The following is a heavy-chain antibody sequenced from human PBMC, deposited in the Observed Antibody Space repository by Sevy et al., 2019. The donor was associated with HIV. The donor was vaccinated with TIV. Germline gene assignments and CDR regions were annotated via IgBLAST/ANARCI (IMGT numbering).Heavy chain of an antibody. J-gene: IGHJ6*02. D-gene: IGHD3-3*01. CDR2: IYSGGNT. Sequence: GSLRLSCAVSGFDVSTNYMTWVRQAPGKGLEWVSLIYSGGNTYYAVSVKGRFSISRDNSKNTLYLQMNSLRAEDTALYYCARYMEWGGRRYYYGMDVWGQGTTVTVSS. CDR3: ARYMEWGGRRYYYGMDV. CDR1: GFDVSTNY. V-gene: IGHV3-53*01.